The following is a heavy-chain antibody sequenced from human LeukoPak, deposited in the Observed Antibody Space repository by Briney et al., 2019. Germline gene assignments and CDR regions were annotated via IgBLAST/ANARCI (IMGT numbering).Heavy chain of an antibody. V-gene: IGHV4-34*01. D-gene: IGHD3-22*01. Sequence: SETLSLTCAVYGGSFSGYYWSWIRQPPGKGLEWIGEINHSGSTNYNPSLKSRVTISVDTSKNQFSLKLSSVTAADTAVYYCARHPRRDSSGPTFWGFDYWGQGTLVTVSS. J-gene: IGHJ4*02. CDR1: GGSFSGYY. CDR2: INHSGST. CDR3: ARHPRRDSSGPTFWGFDY.